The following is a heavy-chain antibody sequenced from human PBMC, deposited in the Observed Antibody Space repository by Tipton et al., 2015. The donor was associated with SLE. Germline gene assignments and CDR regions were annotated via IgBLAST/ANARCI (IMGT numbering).Heavy chain of an antibody. J-gene: IGHJ6*02. V-gene: IGHV3-48*01. D-gene: IGHD5-18*01. CDR2: ISSSSSTI. Sequence: LSLTCAASGFTFSSYSMNWVRQAPGKGLEWVSYISSSSSTIYYADSVKGRFTISRDNAKNSLYLQMNSLRAEDTAVYYCARVGAGTAMVTGYYYYGMDVWGQGTLVTVSS. CDR1: GFTFSSYS. CDR3: ARVGAGTAMVTGYYYYGMDV.